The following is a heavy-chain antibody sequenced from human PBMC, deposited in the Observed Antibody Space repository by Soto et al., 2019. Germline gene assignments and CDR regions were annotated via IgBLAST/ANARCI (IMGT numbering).Heavy chain of an antibody. D-gene: IGHD4-17*01. CDR2: IYYSGST. J-gene: IGHJ4*02. CDR3: ARRREDYGDALFGFDY. V-gene: IGHV4-39*01. Sequence: SETLSLTCTVSGGSISSSSYYWGWIRQPPGKGLEWIGSIYYSGSTYYNPSLKSRVTISVDTSKNQFSLKLSSVTAADTAVYYCARRREDYGDALFGFDYWGQGTLVTVSS. CDR1: GGSISSSSYY.